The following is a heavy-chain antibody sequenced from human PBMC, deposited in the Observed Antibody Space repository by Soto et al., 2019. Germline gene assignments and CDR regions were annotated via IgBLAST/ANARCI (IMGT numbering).Heavy chain of an antibody. CDR3: AKAENYGVEGPFDY. D-gene: IGHD4-17*01. J-gene: IGHJ4*02. CDR1: GFTFSSYG. CDR2: ISYDGSNK. V-gene: IGHV3-30*18. Sequence: PXGSLILSCAASGFTFSSYGMYWVRQAPGKGLEWVAVISYDGSNKYYADSVKGRFTISRDNSKNTLYLQMNSLRAEDTAVYYCAKAENYGVEGPFDYWGQGTLVTVSS.